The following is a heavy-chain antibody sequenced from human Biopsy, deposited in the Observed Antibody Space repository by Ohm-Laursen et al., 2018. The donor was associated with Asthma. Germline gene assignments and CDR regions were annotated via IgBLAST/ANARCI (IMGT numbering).Heavy chain of an antibody. J-gene: IGHJ6*02. CDR1: GGSMTPTSHY. CDR2: ISYGGKT. D-gene: IGHD3-3*01. CDR3: ARRITIFGVVQKDHGMDA. V-gene: IGHV4-39*01. Sequence: SQTLSLTCAVSGGSMTPTSHYWDWICQAPGEGLEWIGYISYGGKTSYNPSLKNRVTISRDTSKNQFSLRLTSVTAADTAVYFCARRITIFGVVQKDHGMDAWGQGTTVIVSS.